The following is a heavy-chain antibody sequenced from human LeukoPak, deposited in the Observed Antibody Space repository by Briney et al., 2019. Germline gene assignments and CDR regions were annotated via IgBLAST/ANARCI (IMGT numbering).Heavy chain of an antibody. CDR1: GFTFSSYE. D-gene: IGHD4-23*01. V-gene: IGHV3-48*03. CDR2: IGSSDSTT. J-gene: IGHJ3*02. CDR3: ASDDYGGFDI. Sequence: GGSLRLSCVASGFTFSSYEMNWVRQAPGKGLEWLSYIGSSDSTTHYADSVKGRFTISRDNAKNSLYLQMNSLRVEDTAVYYCASDDYGGFDIWGQGTMVTVSS.